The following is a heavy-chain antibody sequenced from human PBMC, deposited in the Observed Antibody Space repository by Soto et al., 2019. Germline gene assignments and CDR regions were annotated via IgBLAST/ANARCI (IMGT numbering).Heavy chain of an antibody. D-gene: IGHD6-13*01. CDR3: AKDPYSSSWPYYFDY. J-gene: IGHJ4*02. CDR1: GFTFSSYG. CDR2: ISYDGSNK. V-gene: IGHV3-30*18. Sequence: GGSLRLSCAASGFTFSSYGMHWVRQAPGKGLEWVAVISYDGSNKYYADSVKGRFTISRDNSKNTLYLQMNSLRAEDTAVYYCAKDPYSSSWPYYFDYWGQGTLVTVSS.